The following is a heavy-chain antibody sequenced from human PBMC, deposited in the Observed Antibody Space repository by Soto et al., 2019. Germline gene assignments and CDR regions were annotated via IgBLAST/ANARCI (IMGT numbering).Heavy chain of an antibody. D-gene: IGHD1-26*01. CDR2: ISAYNGNT. Sequence: ASVKPSCKAPGYTFTSYGISCVRQATGQRLEWMGWISAYNGNTNYAQKLQGRVTMTTDTSTSTAYMELRSLRSDDTAVYYCARDEGGGNAPNYYGMDVWGQGTTVTVSS. CDR3: ARDEGGGNAPNYYGMDV. J-gene: IGHJ6*02. V-gene: IGHV1-18*01. CDR1: GYTFTSYG.